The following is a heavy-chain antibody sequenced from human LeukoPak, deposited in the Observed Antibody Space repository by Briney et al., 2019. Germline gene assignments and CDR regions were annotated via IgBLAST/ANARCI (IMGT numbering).Heavy chain of an antibody. Sequence: GGSLRLSCAASGYTFTGYYMHWVRQAPGQGLEWMGWINPNSGGTNYAQKFQGWVTMTRDTSISTAYMELSRLRSDDTAVYYCAKSGGSYSSYWGQGTLVTVSS. CDR1: GYTFTGYY. V-gene: IGHV1-2*04. J-gene: IGHJ4*02. CDR2: INPNSGGT. D-gene: IGHD1-26*01. CDR3: AKSGGSYSSY.